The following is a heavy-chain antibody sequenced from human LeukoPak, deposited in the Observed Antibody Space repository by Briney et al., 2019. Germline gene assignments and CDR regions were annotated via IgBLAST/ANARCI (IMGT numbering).Heavy chain of an antibody. CDR3: ARRGPSDASTSYFLDY. V-gene: IGHV4-39*01. D-gene: IGHD2-2*01. CDR1: GDSIRSSPYY. Sequence: SETLSLTCTVSGDSIRSSPYYWGWIRQPPGMGLEWNGCIYYSGSPYYNPSLKSRVTMSADTAKNQFSLKVTFVTAADTAVYYCARRGPSDASTSYFLDYWGQGILVTVSS. J-gene: IGHJ4*02. CDR2: IYYSGSP.